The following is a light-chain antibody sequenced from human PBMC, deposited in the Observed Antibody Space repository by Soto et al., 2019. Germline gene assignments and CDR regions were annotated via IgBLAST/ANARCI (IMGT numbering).Light chain of an antibody. CDR3: CSYAAPCNFGV. CDR1: SSNVGGYNY. V-gene: IGLV2-11*01. Sequence: QSALTQPRSVSGSPGQSVTISCTGTSSNVGGYNYVSWYQQHPGKAPKVIIYDVSSRPSGVPDRFSGSKSGNTASLPISGLQAEDEADYYCCSYAAPCNFGVFGGGTKLTVL. CDR2: DVS. J-gene: IGLJ3*02.